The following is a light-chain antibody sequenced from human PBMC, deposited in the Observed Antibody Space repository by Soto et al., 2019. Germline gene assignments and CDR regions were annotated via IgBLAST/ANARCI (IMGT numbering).Light chain of an antibody. J-gene: IGKJ2*01. V-gene: IGKV3-11*01. CDR1: QSVSSY. Sequence: EIVLTQSPATLSLSPGERATLSCRASQSVSSYLAWYQQKPGQAPRLLIYDASNRATGIPARFSGSGSGTDFTLTISSLEPEDFAVYYCQHYGASPYTFGQGTELEIK. CDR2: DAS. CDR3: QHYGASPYT.